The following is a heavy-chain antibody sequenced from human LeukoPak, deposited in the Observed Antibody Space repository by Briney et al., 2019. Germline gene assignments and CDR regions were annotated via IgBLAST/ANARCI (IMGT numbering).Heavy chain of an antibody. J-gene: IGHJ6*02. V-gene: IGHV1-2*02. D-gene: IGHD3-3*01. Sequence: GASVKVSCKASGYTFTGYYMHWVRQAPGQGLEWMGWINPNSGGTNYAQKFQGRVTMTRDTSISTAYMELSRLRSDDTAVYYCAGVSRFLEWLLSDYYYYGMDVWGQGTTVTVSS. CDR3: AGVSRFLEWLLSDYYYYGMDV. CDR2: INPNSGGT. CDR1: GYTFTGYY.